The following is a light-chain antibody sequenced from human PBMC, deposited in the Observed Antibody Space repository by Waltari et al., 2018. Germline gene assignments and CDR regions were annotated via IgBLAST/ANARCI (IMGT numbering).Light chain of an antibody. CDR1: DSNIARNS. CDR2: RNN. Sequence: QSVLTQPPSASGTPGQTVTISCSGGDSNIARNSVNWYQKFPGAAPKLLIFRNNQRPSGVPYRFSGSKAGTSASLAISGLQSEDGSDYFCAAWDDSRNGWVFGEGTKVAVL. J-gene: IGLJ3*02. V-gene: IGLV1-44*01. CDR3: AAWDDSRNGWV.